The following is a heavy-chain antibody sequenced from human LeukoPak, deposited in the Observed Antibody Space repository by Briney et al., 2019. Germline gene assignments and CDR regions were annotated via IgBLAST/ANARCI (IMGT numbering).Heavy chain of an antibody. CDR3: AKDYSYGYGDYVTWFDP. CDR1: RFTFSSYT. D-gene: IGHD4-17*01. J-gene: IGHJ5*02. Sequence: GGSLRLSCADSRFTFSSYTMNWVRQAPGKGLEWVSAISGSGGSTYYADSVKGRFTISRDNSKNTLYLQMNSLRAEDTAVYYCAKDYSYGYGDYVTWFDPWGQGTLVTVSS. CDR2: ISGSGGST. V-gene: IGHV3-23*01.